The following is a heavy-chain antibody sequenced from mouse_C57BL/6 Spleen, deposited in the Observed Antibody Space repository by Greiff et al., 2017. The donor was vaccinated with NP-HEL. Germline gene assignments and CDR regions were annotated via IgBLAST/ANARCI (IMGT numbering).Heavy chain of an antibody. CDR1: GYAFSSSW. Sequence: VQLQESGPELVKPGASVKISCKASGYAFSSSWMNWVKQRPGKGLEWIGRIYPGDGDTNYNGKCKGKATLTADKSSSTAYMQLSSLTSEDSAVYFCARNYGSSVVNWGQGTTLTVSS. J-gene: IGHJ2*01. CDR3: ARNYGSSVVN. CDR2: IYPGDGDT. D-gene: IGHD1-1*01. V-gene: IGHV1-82*01.